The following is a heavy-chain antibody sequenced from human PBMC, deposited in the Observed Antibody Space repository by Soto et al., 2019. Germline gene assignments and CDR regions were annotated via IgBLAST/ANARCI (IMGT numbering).Heavy chain of an antibody. CDR3: ARRKYNWNHHYYYYGMDV. CDR2: IIGNNGKT. D-gene: IGHD1-20*01. J-gene: IGHJ6*02. CDR1: GYTFTNYG. V-gene: IGHV1-18*01. Sequence: ASVKVSCKASGYTFTNYGINWVRQAPGQGLEWMGWIIGNNGKTNFAQKFQGRVTMTTDKSTSTAYMELSSLRSEDTAVYYCARRKYNWNHHYYYYGMDVWGQGTTVTVSS.